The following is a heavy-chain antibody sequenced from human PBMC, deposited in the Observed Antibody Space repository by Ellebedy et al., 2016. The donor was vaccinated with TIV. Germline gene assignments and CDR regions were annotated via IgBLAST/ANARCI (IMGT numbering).Heavy chain of an antibody. Sequence: GESLKISCATSGFNFNIFAMSWVRQAPGEGLEWVSAISSSGDSIFYADPVKGRFTVSRDNSENMLYLQMNSLRAADTAVYYCAKGRGGDWFGDTLDDPWGQGTLLTVSS. CDR2: ISSSGDSI. J-gene: IGHJ5*02. CDR1: GFNFNIFA. V-gene: IGHV3-23*01. CDR3: AKGRGGDWFGDTLDDP. D-gene: IGHD3-10*01.